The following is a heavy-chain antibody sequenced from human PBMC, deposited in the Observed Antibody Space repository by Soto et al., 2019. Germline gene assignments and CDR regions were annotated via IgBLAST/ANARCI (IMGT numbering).Heavy chain of an antibody. CDR2: IRFDGSNT. CDR1: GFTFKTYD. D-gene: IGHD3-10*01. J-gene: IGHJ4*02. CDR3: ARDRGFGDPTDF. Sequence: QVHLVESGGGVVQPGRSLRLSCAGTGFTFKTYDIHWVRQAPGKGLEWVAVIRFDGSNTYYGDSVKGRFTISRDNSKNMVYLQMNILGAEDTAVYYCARDRGFGDPTDFWGQGTLVTVSA. V-gene: IGHV3-33*01.